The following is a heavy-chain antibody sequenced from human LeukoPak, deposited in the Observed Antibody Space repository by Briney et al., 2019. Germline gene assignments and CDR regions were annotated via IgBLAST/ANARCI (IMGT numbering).Heavy chain of an antibody. CDR2: INWNGGST. D-gene: IGHD5-18*01. V-gene: IGHV3-20*04. J-gene: IGHJ4*02. CDR1: GFTFDDYG. Sequence: PGGSLRLSCAASGFTFDDYGMSWVRQAPGKWLEWVSGINWNGGSTGYADSVKGRFTISRDNAKNSLYLQMNSLRAEDTALYYFARSTAMVTIAYWGQGTLVTVSS. CDR3: ARSTAMVTIAY.